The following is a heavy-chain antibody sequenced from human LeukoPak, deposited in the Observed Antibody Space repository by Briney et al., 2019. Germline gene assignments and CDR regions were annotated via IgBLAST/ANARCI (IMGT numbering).Heavy chain of an antibody. CDR3: ARAKVVPAALYWFDP. J-gene: IGHJ5*02. V-gene: IGHV1-69*13. Sequence: SVKVSCKASGGTFSSYAISWVRQAPGQGLEWMGRIIPIFGTANYAQKFQGRVTITADESTSTAYMELSSLRSEDTAVYYCARAKVVPAALYWFDPWGQGTLVTVSS. D-gene: IGHD2-2*01. CDR2: IIPIFGTA. CDR1: GGTFSSYA.